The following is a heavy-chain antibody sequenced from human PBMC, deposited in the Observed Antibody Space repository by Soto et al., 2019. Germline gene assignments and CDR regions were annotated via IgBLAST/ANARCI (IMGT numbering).Heavy chain of an antibody. J-gene: IGHJ6*03. CDR3: ARGGISHWAYFYYMDV. CDR2: INHLGSI. CDR1: GGSLSDYF. D-gene: IGHD2-21*01. Sequence: SETLSLTFVVSGGSLSDYFWSWIRQPPGMALEWIGEINHLGSINYNPSLKSRVTMSVDTSKNQFSLTLNSVTAADTATYYCARGGISHWAYFYYMDVWDRGTTVTVSS. V-gene: IGHV4-34*01.